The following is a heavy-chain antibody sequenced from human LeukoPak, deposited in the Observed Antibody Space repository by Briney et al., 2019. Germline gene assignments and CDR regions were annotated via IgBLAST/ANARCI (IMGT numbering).Heavy chain of an antibody. J-gene: IGHJ4*02. CDR3: ARERDGIAAAGRPIDY. D-gene: IGHD6-13*01. V-gene: IGHV3-23*01. Sequence: PGGSLRLSCAASGFTFSSYAMSWVRQAPGKGLEWVSAISGSGGSTYYADSVKGRFTISRDNAKNTLYLQMNSLRAEDTAVYYCARERDGIAAAGRPIDYWGQGTLVTVSS. CDR2: ISGSGGST. CDR1: GFTFSSYA.